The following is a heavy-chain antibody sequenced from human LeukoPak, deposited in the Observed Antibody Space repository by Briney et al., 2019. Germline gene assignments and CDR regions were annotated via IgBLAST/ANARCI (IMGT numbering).Heavy chain of an antibody. D-gene: IGHD6-19*01. CDR3: AKKTTYGAVAHDY. V-gene: IGHV3-21*04. CDR2: ISGDRKYV. J-gene: IGHJ4*02. CDR1: GFSFRHYG. Sequence: GGALRLSCAGTGFSFRHYGMNWVRQAPGKGLEWVSSISGDRKYVHYAESVKGRFTVSRDNAEGSLYLQMNSLRAEDTAVYYCAKKTTYGAVAHDYWGQGTLVTVSS.